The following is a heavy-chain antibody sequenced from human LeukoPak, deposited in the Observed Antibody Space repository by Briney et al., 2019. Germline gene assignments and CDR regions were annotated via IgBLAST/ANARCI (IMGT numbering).Heavy chain of an antibody. CDR1: GGSFSSYY. J-gene: IGHJ6*03. D-gene: IGHD2/OR15-2a*01. CDR2: IYYSGST. CDR3: ARAEYSPGFYYYMDV. V-gene: IGHV4-59*01. Sequence: SETLSLTCAVYGGSFSSYYWSWIRQPPGKGLEWIGYIYYSGSTNYNPSLKSRVTISVDTSKNQFSLKLSSVTAADTAVYYCARAEYSPGFYYYMDVWGKGTTVTVSS.